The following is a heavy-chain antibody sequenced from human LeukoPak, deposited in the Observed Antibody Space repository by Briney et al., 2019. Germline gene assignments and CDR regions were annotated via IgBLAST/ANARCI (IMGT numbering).Heavy chain of an antibody. CDR3: ARERLYGGNGLRLKEPWYFDL. J-gene: IGHJ2*01. CDR2: IYYSGST. Sequence: SETLSLTCTVSGGSISSGDYYWSWIRQPPGKGLEWIGYIYYSGSTYYNPSLKSRVTISVDTSKNQFSLKLSSVTAADTAVYYCARERLYGGNGLRLKEPWYFDLWGRGTLVTVSS. V-gene: IGHV4-30-4*01. D-gene: IGHD4-23*01. CDR1: GGSISSGDYY.